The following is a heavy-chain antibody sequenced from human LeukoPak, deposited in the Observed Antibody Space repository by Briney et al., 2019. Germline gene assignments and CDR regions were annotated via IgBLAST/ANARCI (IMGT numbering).Heavy chain of an antibody. J-gene: IGHJ3*02. Sequence: GASVKVSCKASGYTFTGYYMHWVRQAPGQGLEWMGWINPNSGGTNYAQKFQGRVTMTRDTSISTAYMELSRLRSDDTAVYYCARDTVLQLSPGLEAFDIWGQGTMVTVSS. CDR1: GYTFTGYY. D-gene: IGHD1-1*01. V-gene: IGHV1-2*02. CDR2: INPNSGGT. CDR3: ARDTVLQLSPGLEAFDI.